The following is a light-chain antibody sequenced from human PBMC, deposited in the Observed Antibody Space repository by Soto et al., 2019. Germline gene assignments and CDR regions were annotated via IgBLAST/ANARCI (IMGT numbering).Light chain of an antibody. J-gene: IGLJ2*01. V-gene: IGLV3-1*01. CDR1: KLGDKY. Sequence: SYELTQPPSVSVSPGQTASITCSGDKLGDKYACWYQQKPGQSPVLVIYQDSKRPSGIPERFSGYNSGNTATLSLSGTQAMDEADYYCQAWESSTVVFGGGTQLTVL. CDR3: QAWESSTVV. CDR2: QDS.